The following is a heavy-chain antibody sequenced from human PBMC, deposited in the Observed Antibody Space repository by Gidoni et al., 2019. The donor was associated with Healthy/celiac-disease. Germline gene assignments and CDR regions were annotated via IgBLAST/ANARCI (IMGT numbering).Heavy chain of an antibody. Sequence: QVQLVQSGAEVKKPGASVTVSCKASGYTLTSYAMHRVRQAPGQRIEWMGWINAGNGNTKYSPKFQGRVTITRDTSASTAYMELSSLRSEDTAVYYCARDGVTFGVFNFDYCGQGTLVTVSS. V-gene: IGHV1-3*01. CDR2: INAGNGNT. CDR1: GYTLTSYA. J-gene: IGHJ4*02. CDR3: ARDGVTFGVFNFDY. D-gene: IGHD3-16*01.